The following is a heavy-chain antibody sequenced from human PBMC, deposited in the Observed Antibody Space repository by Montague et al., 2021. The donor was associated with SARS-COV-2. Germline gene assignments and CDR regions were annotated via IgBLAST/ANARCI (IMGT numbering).Heavy chain of an antibody. J-gene: IGHJ4*02. CDR2: TYYRSKWYN. D-gene: IGHD2-2*01. CDR1: GDSASSNTAT. CDR3: ARIPVGSKYYFDF. V-gene: IGHV6-1*01. Sequence: CAISGDSASSNTATWNWIRQSPSRGLEWLGRTYYRSKWYNDYAESVKSRITIDPDTSKHQFSLHLNSVTPEDTAVYYCARIPVGSKYYFDFWGQGTLVTVSS.